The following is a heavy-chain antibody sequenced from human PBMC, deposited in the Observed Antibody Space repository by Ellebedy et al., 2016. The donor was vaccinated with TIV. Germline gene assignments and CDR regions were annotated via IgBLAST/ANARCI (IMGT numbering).Heavy chain of an antibody. J-gene: IGHJ6*02. CDR3: ARDILTGPRLADYYYGMDV. D-gene: IGHD3-9*01. V-gene: IGHV1-69*13. CDR1: GDTFNSYA. Sequence: AASVKVSCKTSGDTFNSYAISWVRQAPGQGLEWMGGVIPILGTANYAQKFQGRVTLSADESTTTAFMELSSLTSDDTAVYYCARDILTGPRLADYYYGMDVWGQGTTVTVSS. CDR2: VIPILGTA.